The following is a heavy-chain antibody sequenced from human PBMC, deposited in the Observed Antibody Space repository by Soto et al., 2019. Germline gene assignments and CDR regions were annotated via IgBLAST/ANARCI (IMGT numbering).Heavy chain of an antibody. V-gene: IGHV4-59*01. J-gene: IGHJ1*01. Sequence: SETLSLTCTVSGSSITDSYWSWIRQPPEKGLEWIGYIYFSGVATYNPSLKSRATMSRDTSKNEFSLKLTSVTAADTAIYYCARGDSDLAVSEAAYWGQGTLVTVS. CDR2: IYFSGVA. CDR1: GSSITDSY. D-gene: IGHD2-15*01. CDR3: ARGDSDLAVSEAAY.